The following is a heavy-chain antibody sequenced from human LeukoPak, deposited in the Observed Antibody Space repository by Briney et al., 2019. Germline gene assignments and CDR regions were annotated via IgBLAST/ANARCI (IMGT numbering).Heavy chain of an antibody. D-gene: IGHD3-10*01. CDR1: GGSIRSSTYY. CDR3: ARHYYYGSGKYVPFDY. CDR2: FSYSGST. Sequence: PSETLSLTCAVSGGSIRSSTYYWGWIRRSPGKGLERIGSFSYSGSTNYNPSLKSRITISIDTSNNHFSLKLSSVTAADTAVYYCARHYYYGSGKYVPFDYWGQGTLVTVSS. V-gene: IGHV4-39*01. J-gene: IGHJ4*02.